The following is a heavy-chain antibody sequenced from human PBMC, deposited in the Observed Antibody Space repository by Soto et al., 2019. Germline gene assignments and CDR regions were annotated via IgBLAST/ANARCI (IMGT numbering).Heavy chain of an antibody. CDR2: IDSDGGAT. CDR3: IKSKHSYDQ. J-gene: IGHJ4*01. V-gene: IGHV3-74*01. D-gene: IGHD3-16*01. Sequence: GGSLRLSCAASGFAFETYAMHWVRQTAGKGPEWVSRIDSDGGATAYADSVRGRFSISRDNAKNTLYLQMNSLRADDTAVYYCIKSKHSYDQWGQGTLVTVSS. CDR1: GFAFETYA.